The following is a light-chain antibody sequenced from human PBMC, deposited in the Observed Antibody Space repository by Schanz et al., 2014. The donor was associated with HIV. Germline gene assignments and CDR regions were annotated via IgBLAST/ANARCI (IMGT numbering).Light chain of an antibody. J-gene: IGLJ3*02. CDR3: QSFDGSLGAVL. V-gene: IGLV1-40*01. CDR1: RSNIGAGYD. CDR2: GNT. Sequence: QTVVTQPPSVSGAPGQRVTISCTGSRSNIGAGYDVHWYQHLPGTAPKLLIYGNTNRPSGVPDRFSGSKSGTAASLAISGLQAEDEADYYCQSFDGSLGAVLFGGGTKLTVL.